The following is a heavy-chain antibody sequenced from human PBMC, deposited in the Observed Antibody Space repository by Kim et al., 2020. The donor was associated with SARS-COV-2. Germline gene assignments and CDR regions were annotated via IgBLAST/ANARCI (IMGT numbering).Heavy chain of an antibody. D-gene: IGHD3-22*01. Sequence: SADSLRGRFTISGAKAKNTLYLQMNRLRAEDTAVYYCARGHYDSSGLFDYWGQGTLVTVSS. V-gene: IGHV3-74*01. J-gene: IGHJ4*02. CDR3: ARGHYDSSGLFDY.